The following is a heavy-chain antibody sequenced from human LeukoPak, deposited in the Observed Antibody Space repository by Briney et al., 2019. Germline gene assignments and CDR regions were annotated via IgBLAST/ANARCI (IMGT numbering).Heavy chain of an antibody. V-gene: IGHV1-69*13. CDR3: ASSHPFGTGGIENY. CDR2: IIPIFGTA. CDR1: GGTFSSYA. J-gene: IGHJ4*02. D-gene: IGHD3-10*01. Sequence: GASVKVSCKASGGTFSSYAISWVRQAPGQGLEWMGGIIPIFGTANYAQKFQGRVTITADESTSTAYMELSSLRSEDTAVYYCASSHPFGTGGIENYWGQGTLVTVSS.